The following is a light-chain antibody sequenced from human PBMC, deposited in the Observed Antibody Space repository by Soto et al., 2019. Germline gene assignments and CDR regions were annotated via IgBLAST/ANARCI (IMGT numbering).Light chain of an antibody. CDR1: KWGDKY. CDR3: QAWDRSTAFYVV. Sequence: SSELTQPPSVSVSPGQTASITCSGDKWGDKYACWYQQKPGQSPVLVIYQDSKRPSGIPELFSGSNSGNTATLTISGTQAMDEADYYCQAWDRSTAFYVVFGGGTKLTVL. V-gene: IGLV3-1*01. CDR2: QDS. J-gene: IGLJ2*01.